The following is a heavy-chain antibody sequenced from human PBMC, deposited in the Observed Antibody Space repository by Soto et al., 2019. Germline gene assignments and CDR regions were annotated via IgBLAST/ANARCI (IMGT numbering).Heavy chain of an antibody. J-gene: IGHJ4*02. CDR1: GFTFSSYA. CDR3: AKEGEHSSGWANFDY. CDR2: ISGSGGST. V-gene: IGHV3-23*01. Sequence: EVQLLESGGGLVQPGGSLRLSCAASGFTFSSYAMSWVRQAPGKGLEWVSGISGSGGSTYYADSVKGRFTISRDNSKNTLYLQMNSLRAADTAVYYCAKEGEHSSGWANFDYWGQGTLVTVSS. D-gene: IGHD6-19*01.